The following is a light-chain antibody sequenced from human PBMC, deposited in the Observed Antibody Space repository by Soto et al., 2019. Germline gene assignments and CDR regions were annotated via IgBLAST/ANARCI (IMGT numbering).Light chain of an antibody. V-gene: IGKV1-5*01. CDR3: QQYESYSAIT. Sequence: DIQMTQSPSTLSASVGDRVTITCRASQTISPWLAWYQQKPGKAPNLLIYDASSLQSGVPSRFSGSGSGTDFTLTISRLQPDDFATYYCQQYESYSAITFGQGTRLDIK. CDR1: QTISPW. CDR2: DAS. J-gene: IGKJ5*01.